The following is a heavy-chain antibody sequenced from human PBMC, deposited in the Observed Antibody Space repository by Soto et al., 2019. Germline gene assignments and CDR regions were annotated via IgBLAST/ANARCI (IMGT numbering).Heavy chain of an antibody. CDR3: ARSTYYYDRYTNSDS. V-gene: IGHV3-30-3*01. CDR2: ISYDGSNK. D-gene: IGHD3-22*01. J-gene: IGHJ4*02. CDR1: GFTFSSYA. Sequence: QVQLVESGGGVVQPGRSLRLSCAASGFTFSSYAMHWVRQAPGKGLEWVAVISYDGSNKYYADSVKGRFTISRDNSKNTLYLQMNSLRAEDTAVYYCARSTYYYDRYTNSDSWGQGTLVTVSS.